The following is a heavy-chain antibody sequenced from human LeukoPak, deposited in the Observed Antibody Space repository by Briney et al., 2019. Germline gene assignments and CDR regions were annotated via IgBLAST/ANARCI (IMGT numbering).Heavy chain of an antibody. CDR2: INTNTGNP. D-gene: IGHD6-19*01. CDR1: GYTFTSYG. Sequence: ASVKVSCKASGYTFTSYGFSWVRQAPGQGLEWMGWINTNTGNPTYAQGFTGRFVFSLDTSVSTAYLQISSLKAEDTAVYYCARGGIAVAGTKLRAFDIWGQGTMVTVSS. CDR3: ARGGIAVAGTKLRAFDI. V-gene: IGHV7-4-1*02. J-gene: IGHJ3*02.